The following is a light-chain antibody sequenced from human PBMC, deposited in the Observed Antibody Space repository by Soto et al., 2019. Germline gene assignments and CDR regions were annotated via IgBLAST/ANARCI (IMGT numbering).Light chain of an antibody. J-gene: IGKJ2*01. Sequence: EIVLTQSPGTLSLSPGERATLSCRASQSVSRSYLAWYQQRPRQAPRLLIYGASSRDTGIPDRFSDSVSGTDFTLTISRLGPYVFAGYYCQQYGSSQYTFGQGTKLEIK. CDR2: GAS. CDR1: QSVSRSY. V-gene: IGKV3-20*01. CDR3: QQYGSSQYT.